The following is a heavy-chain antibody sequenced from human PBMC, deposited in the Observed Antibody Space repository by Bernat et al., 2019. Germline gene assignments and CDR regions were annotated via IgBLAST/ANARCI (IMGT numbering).Heavy chain of an antibody. Sequence: QVQLVESGGGVVQPGRSLRLSCAASGFTFSSYGMHWVRQAPGKGLEWVAVIWYDGSNKYYADSVKGRFTISRDNSKNTLYLQMNSLRVEDTAVYYCARDASYDFWSGFSTGSYFDYWGQGTLVTVSS. CDR2: IWYDGSNK. D-gene: IGHD3-3*01. J-gene: IGHJ4*02. CDR3: ARDASYDFWSGFSTGSYFDY. V-gene: IGHV3-33*01. CDR1: GFTFSSYG.